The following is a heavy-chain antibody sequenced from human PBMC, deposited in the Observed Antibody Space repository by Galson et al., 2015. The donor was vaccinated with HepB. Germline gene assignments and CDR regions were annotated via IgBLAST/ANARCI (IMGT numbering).Heavy chain of an antibody. CDR2: ISSSSSYI. J-gene: IGHJ5*02. V-gene: IGHV3-21*01. CDR3: ARGGDDYGDSGNWFDP. CDR1: GFTFSSYS. Sequence: SLRLSCAASGFTFSSYSMNWVRQAPGKGLEWVSSISSSSSYIYYADSVKGRFTISRDNAKNSLYLQMNSLRAEDTAVYYCARGGDDYGDSGNWFDPWGQGTLVTVSS. D-gene: IGHD4-17*01.